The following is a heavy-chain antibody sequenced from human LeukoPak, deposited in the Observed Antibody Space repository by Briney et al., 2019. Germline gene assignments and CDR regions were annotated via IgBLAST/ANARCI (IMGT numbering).Heavy chain of an antibody. CDR2: IKSDGSST. V-gene: IGHV3-74*01. CDR1: GFTFSRYW. CDR3: VRDNRSYNFDY. J-gene: IGHJ4*02. Sequence: GGSLRLSCAASGFTFSRYWMHWVRQAPGKGLVWVSCIKSDGSSTSIADSAKGRFTISRDNAENTVYLQMNSLRAEDTAVYYCVRDNRSYNFDYWGQGTLVTVSS. D-gene: IGHD1-26*01.